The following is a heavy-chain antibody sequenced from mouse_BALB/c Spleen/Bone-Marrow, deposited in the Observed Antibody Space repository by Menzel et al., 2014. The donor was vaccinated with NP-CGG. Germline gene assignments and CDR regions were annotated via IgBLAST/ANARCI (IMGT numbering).Heavy chain of an antibody. J-gene: IGHJ2*01. V-gene: IGHV3-8*02. Sequence: EVQLQQSGPSLVKPSQTLSLTCSVTGDSITNGYWNWIRKFPGNKLEYMGYISYSGGTYYSPSLKSRISITRDTSKNXYYLQLSSVTTEDTATYYCATYDGYYFDYWGQGTTLTVSS. CDR1: GDSITNGY. CDR3: ATYDGYYFDY. CDR2: ISYSGGT. D-gene: IGHD2-3*01.